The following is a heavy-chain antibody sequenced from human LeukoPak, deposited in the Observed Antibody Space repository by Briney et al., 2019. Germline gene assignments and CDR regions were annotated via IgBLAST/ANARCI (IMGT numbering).Heavy chain of an antibody. CDR2: ISGSGGST. D-gene: IGHD6-13*01. V-gene: IGHV3-23*01. CDR1: GFTFGSYA. CDR3: AKGSSSWYAGFCDY. Sequence: SGGSLRLSCAASGFTFGSYAMSWVRQAPGKGLEWVSAISGSGGSTYYADSVKGRFTISRDNSKNTLYLQMNSLRAEDTAVYYCAKGSSSWYAGFCDYWGQGTLVTVSS. J-gene: IGHJ4*02.